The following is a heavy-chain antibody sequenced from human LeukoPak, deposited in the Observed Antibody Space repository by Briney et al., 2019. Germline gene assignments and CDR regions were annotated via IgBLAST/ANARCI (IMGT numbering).Heavy chain of an antibody. CDR1: GGSISSYY. V-gene: IGHV4-59*01. CDR2: IYDSVNT. Sequence: SETLSLTCTVSGGSISSYYWSWIRQSPGKGLEWIGYIYDSVNTNYNPSLESRVTISVDTSKKQFSLKPTSVTAADTAVYYCARVRRYYDSSGYPSRLFDYWGQGTLVTVSS. D-gene: IGHD3-22*01. CDR3: ARVRRYYDSSGYPSRLFDY. J-gene: IGHJ4*02.